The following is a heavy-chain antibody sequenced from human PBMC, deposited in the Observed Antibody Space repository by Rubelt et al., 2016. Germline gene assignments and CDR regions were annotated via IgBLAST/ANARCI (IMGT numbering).Heavy chain of an antibody. Sequence: CAASGFTFSSYAMHWVRQAPGKGLEWVAVISYDGSNKYYADSVKGRFTISRDNSKNTLYLQMNSLRAEDTAVYYCARDHEYYYGSGSYFREYYFDYWGQGTLVTVSS. CDR1: GFTFSSYA. CDR3: ARDHEYYYGSGSYFREYYFDY. J-gene: IGHJ4*02. D-gene: IGHD3-10*01. V-gene: IGHV3-30*04. CDR2: ISYDGSNK.